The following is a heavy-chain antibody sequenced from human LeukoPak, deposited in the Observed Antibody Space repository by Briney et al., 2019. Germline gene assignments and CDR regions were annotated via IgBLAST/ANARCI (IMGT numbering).Heavy chain of an antibody. V-gene: IGHV4-59*01. D-gene: IGHD6-13*01. Sequence: ETSETLSLTCTVSGGSISTYYWNWIRQPPGKGLEWIGYISNSGITTYNPSLKGRVTISVDSSKSQFSLKLNSVTAADTAVYYCARSGGYSSSWSLWGQGTLVTVSS. CDR3: ARSGGYSSSWSL. J-gene: IGHJ4*02. CDR2: ISNSGIT. CDR1: GGSISTYY.